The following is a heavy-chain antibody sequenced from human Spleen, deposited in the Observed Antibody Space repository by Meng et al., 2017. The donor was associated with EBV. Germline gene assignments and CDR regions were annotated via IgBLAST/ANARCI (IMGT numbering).Heavy chain of an antibody. CDR3: SRDLAGSDDY. J-gene: IGHJ4*02. Sequence: EVSLVVYGGALGQPGGSLRLSCAASGFSFRSYWMHWVRQVPGKGLVWVARTNENGAITNYADSVKGRFTISRDNAKNTLYLQMNSLRAEDTAVYYCSRDLAGSDDYWGQGTLVTVSS. D-gene: IGHD1-14*01. CDR1: GFSFRSYW. CDR2: TNENGAIT. V-gene: IGHV3-74*01.